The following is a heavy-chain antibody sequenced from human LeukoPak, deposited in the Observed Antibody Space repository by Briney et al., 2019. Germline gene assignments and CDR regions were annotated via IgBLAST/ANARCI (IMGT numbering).Heavy chain of an antibody. CDR3: ARGRGIAVAGTRFELYY. CDR1: GGSISSYY. Sequence: SETLSLTCTVSGGSISSYYWSWIRQPAGKGLEWIGRIYTSGSTNYNPSLKSRVTMSVDTSKNQFSLKLSSVTAADTAVYYCARGRGIAVAGTRFELYYWGQGTLVTVSS. J-gene: IGHJ4*02. CDR2: IYTSGST. D-gene: IGHD6-19*01. V-gene: IGHV4-4*07.